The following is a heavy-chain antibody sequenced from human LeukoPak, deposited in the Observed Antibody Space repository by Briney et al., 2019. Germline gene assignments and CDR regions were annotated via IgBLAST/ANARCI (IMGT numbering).Heavy chain of an antibody. J-gene: IGHJ4*02. CDR1: TGSINNRNYY. D-gene: IGHD3-10*01. Sequence: SETLSLTCTVSTGSINNRNYYWAWIRQSPGKGPEWIGSIYHSGSTYNNPSLTRRVTLSIGTSKSQFSLELSPLTPADTATYYCASMVVPSTYYFDYWGQGLLVTVS. V-gene: IGHV4-39*01. CDR3: ASMVVPSTYYFDY. CDR2: IYHSGST.